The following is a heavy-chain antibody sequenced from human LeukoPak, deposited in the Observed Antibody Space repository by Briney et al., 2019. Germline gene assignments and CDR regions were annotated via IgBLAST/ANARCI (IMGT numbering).Heavy chain of an antibody. Sequence: SETLSLTCSVSGGSISSSSYYWGWIRQPPGKGLEWIGNMYYSGGTYYNPSLKSRATISVDTSKNQFSLKLSSVTAADTAVYYCARTAGYNYGYWYFDYWGQGTLVTVSS. CDR2: MYYSGGT. CDR3: ARTAGYNYGYWYFDY. V-gene: IGHV4-39*01. D-gene: IGHD5-18*01. J-gene: IGHJ4*02. CDR1: GGSISSSSYY.